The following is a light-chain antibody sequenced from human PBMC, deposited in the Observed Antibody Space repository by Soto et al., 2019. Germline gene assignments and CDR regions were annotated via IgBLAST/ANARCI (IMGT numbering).Light chain of an antibody. Sequence: EIVLTQSPATLSLSPGERATLSCRASQSVSSYLAWYQQNTGQAPRLLIYDASNRATGIPARFSGSGSGTDFTLTISSLEPEDFAVYYCQQRSNLPFAFGPGTKVDIK. V-gene: IGKV3-11*01. CDR3: QQRSNLPFA. CDR1: QSVSSY. J-gene: IGKJ3*01. CDR2: DAS.